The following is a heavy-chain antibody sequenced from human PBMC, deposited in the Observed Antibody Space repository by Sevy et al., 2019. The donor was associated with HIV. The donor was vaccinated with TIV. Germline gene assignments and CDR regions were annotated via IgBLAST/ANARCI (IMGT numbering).Heavy chain of an antibody. CDR2: IWYDGSNK. CDR3: GGSSSRPTYFDP. V-gene: IGHV3-33*01. D-gene: IGHD6-13*01. J-gene: IGHJ5*02. CDR1: GFTFSSYG. Sequence: GGSLRLSCAASGFTFSSYGIHWVRQAPGKGLEWVAVIWYDGSNKYNADSVKGRFTISRDNSKNTVYLQMNSLRAEDTAVYYCGGSSSRPTYFDPRGQGTLVTVSS.